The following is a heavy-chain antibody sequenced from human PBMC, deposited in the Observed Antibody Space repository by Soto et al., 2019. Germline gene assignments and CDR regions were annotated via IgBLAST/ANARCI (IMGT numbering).Heavy chain of an antibody. CDR1: GFTFDDYA. D-gene: IGHD3-3*01. V-gene: IGHV3-9*01. CDR3: AKDIRTRYDFWGGYPRFQH. J-gene: IGHJ1*01. CDR2: ISWSSGSI. Sequence: GGSLRLSCAASGFTFDDYAMHWVRQAPGKGLEWVSGISWSSGSIGYADSVKGRFTISRDNAKNSLYLQMNSLRAEDTALYYCAKDIRTRYDFWGGYPRFQHWGQGTLVTVSS.